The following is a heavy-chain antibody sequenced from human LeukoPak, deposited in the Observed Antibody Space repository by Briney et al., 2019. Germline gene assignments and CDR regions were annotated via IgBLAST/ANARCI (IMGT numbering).Heavy chain of an antibody. J-gene: IGHJ3*02. CDR3: ATFDYFLI. CDR2: ISTSGTYI. CDR1: GFTFSTYS. V-gene: IGHV3-21*01. D-gene: IGHD2/OR15-2a*01. Sequence: PGGSLRLSCAASGFTFSTYSMNWVRQAPGKGLEWVSSISTSGTYIYYADSLKGRFTISRDNAKNSLYLQMNSLRAEDMAVYYCATFDYFLIWGQGTIVTVSS.